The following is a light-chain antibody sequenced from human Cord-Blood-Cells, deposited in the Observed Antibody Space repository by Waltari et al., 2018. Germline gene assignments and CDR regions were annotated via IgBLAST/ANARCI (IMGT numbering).Light chain of an antibody. J-gene: IGKJ1*01. CDR1: QVISSY. CDR3: QQYYSYART. Sequence: IRMTQSPSSLSASTGDRVTLTCRASQVISSYLAGYQQKPGKAPKLLIYAASNLQSGVPSRFSGSGSGTDFTLTISCLQSEDFATYYCQQYYSYARTFGQGTKVEIK. V-gene: IGKV1-8*01. CDR2: AAS.